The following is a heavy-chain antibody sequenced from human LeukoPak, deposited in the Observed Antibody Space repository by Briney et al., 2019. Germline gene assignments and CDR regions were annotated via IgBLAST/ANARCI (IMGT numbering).Heavy chain of an antibody. CDR2: INPSGGST. Sequence: ASVTVSCKASGYTFTSYYMHWVRQAPGQGLEWMGIINPSGGSTSYAQKFQGRVTMTRDTSTSTVYMELSSLRSEDTAVYYCARGLEIAARPNRGDFDYWGQGTLVTVSS. V-gene: IGHV1-46*01. D-gene: IGHD6-6*01. J-gene: IGHJ4*02. CDR1: GYTFTSYY. CDR3: ARGLEIAARPNRGDFDY.